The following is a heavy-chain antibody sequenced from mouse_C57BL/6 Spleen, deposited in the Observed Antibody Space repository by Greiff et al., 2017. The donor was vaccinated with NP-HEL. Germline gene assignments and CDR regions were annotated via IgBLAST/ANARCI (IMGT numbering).Heavy chain of an antibody. CDR3: AREGSMVTRAMDY. CDR1: GYTFTDYY. D-gene: IGHD2-2*01. J-gene: IGHJ4*01. V-gene: IGHV1-19*01. Sequence: EVKLMESGPVLVKPGASVKMSCKASGYTFTDYYMNWVKQSHGKSLEWIGVINPYNGGTSYNQKFKGKATLTVDQSSSTAYMQLNSLTSDDSAVDYCAREGSMVTRAMDYWGQGTSVTVSS. CDR2: INPYNGGT.